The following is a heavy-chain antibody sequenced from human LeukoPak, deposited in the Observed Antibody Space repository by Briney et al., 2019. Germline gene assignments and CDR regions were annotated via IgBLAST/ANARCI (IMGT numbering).Heavy chain of an antibody. D-gene: IGHD5-18*01. CDR1: SGSFSGYY. J-gene: IGHJ4*02. CDR3: ATSGYSYGSPFDY. CDR2: INHSGST. V-gene: IGHV4-34*01. Sequence: SETLTLTCAVHSGSFSGYYWSWIRQPPGKGLEWIGEINHSGSTNYNPSLKSRVTISVDTSKNQFSLKLSSVTAADTAVYYCATSGYSYGSPFDYWGQGTLVTVSS.